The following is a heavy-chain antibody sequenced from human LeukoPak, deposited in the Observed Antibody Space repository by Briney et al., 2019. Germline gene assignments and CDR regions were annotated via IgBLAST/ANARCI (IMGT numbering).Heavy chain of an antibody. CDR1: GFTFSNYI. Sequence: PGGSLRLSCAASGFTFSNYIMHWVRQAPGKGLDWVAVILENGSNQYYADSVKGRFTISRDNSKNTLFLQMNSLRGEDTAMYYCARVQGGGYRTADYWGQGTLVTVSP. D-gene: IGHD6-19*01. V-gene: IGHV3-30*04. CDR2: ILENGSNQ. J-gene: IGHJ4*02. CDR3: ARVQGGGYRTADY.